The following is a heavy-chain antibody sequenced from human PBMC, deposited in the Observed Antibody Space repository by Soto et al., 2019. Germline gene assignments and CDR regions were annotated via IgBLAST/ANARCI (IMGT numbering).Heavy chain of an antibody. Sequence: SETLSLTSTVADGSIRSYDWTWIRQHPGKGLEWIGFIYNSGSTHYNPSLRSRVTISVDTSKNQFSLKLRSVTAADTAVYYCASMGYHYGSGSYPLDYWGQGTLVTVS. V-gene: IGHV4-59*08. CDR3: ASMGYHYGSGSYPLDY. D-gene: IGHD3-10*01. CDR2: IYNSGST. CDR1: DGSIRSYD. J-gene: IGHJ4*02.